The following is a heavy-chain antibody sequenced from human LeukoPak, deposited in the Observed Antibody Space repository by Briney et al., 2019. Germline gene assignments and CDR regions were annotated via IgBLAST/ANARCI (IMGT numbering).Heavy chain of an antibody. D-gene: IGHD2-15*01. J-gene: IGHJ3*02. Sequence: ASAKSSCNASACIFIGYYMHCLVQAPGQGVQWLVWIIPNSGGTYYAQTVQGRVTMTRDTSNSTAYLELSGLRADDTAVYYCATAPCVRYCRGGSRDSGAINIWGEGTMVTVSS. CDR2: IIPNSGGT. CDR1: ACIFIGYY. V-gene: IGHV1-2*02. CDR3: ATAPCVRYCRGGSRDSGAINI.